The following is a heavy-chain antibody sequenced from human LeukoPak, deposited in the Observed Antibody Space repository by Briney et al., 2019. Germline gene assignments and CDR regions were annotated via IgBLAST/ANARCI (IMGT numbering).Heavy chain of an antibody. J-gene: IGHJ4*02. CDR2: ISWNSGSI. D-gene: IGHD6-19*01. V-gene: IGHV3-9*01. CDR1: GFTFDDYA. CDR3: AKALFSIAVAGTEIDY. Sequence: GGSLRLSCAASGFTFDDYAMHWVRQASGKGLEWVSGISWNSGSIGYADSVKGRFTISRDNAKNSLYLQVNSLRAEDTALYYCAKALFSIAVAGTEIDYWGQGTLVTVSS.